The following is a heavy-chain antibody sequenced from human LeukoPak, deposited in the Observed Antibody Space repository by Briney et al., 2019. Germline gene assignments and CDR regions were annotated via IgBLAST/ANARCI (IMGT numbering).Heavy chain of an antibody. J-gene: IGHJ4*02. CDR3: ARVRSIGIAVAGTVAY. D-gene: IGHD6-19*01. CDR1: GYTFTGYY. Sequence: GASVKVSCKASGYTFTGYYMHWVRQAPGQGLEWMGWINPNSGGTNYAQKFQGRVTMTRDTSISTAYMELSRLRSDDTAVYYCARVRSIGIAVAGTVAYWGQGTLVTVSS. V-gene: IGHV1-2*02. CDR2: INPNSGGT.